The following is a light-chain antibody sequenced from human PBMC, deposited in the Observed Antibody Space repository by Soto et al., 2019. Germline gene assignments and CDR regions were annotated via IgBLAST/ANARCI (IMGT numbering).Light chain of an antibody. Sequence: ALAQPPSASGSPGQSVTISCTGSGSDIGAYNFVSWYQQHPGKAPKLMIFGVTERPSGVPDRFSGSKSGNTASLTVSGLQAEDEADYYCSSYTTTSTLVFGGGTKLTVL. CDR1: GSDIGAYNF. CDR2: GVT. V-gene: IGLV2-8*01. CDR3: SSYTTTSTLV. J-gene: IGLJ3*02.